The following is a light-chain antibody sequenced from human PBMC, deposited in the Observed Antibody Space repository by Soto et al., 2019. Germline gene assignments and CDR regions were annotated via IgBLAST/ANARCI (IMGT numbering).Light chain of an antibody. CDR3: SSYTSTSSYV. CDR1: SSDVCGYNS. Sequence: QSVLTQPASVSGSPGQSITVSCTGTSSDVCGYNSVSWYQQHPGKPPKLIIYEVSNRPSGVSDRFSGSKSGNTASLTISGLQAEDEADYYCSSYTSTSSYVFANGTRSPS. J-gene: IGLJ1*01. CDR2: EVS. V-gene: IGLV2-14*03.